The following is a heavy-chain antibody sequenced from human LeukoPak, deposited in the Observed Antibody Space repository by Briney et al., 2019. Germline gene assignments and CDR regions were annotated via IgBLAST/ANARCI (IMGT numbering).Heavy chain of an antibody. V-gene: IGHV4-61*08. Sequence: SETLSLTCTVSGGSISSGDYYWSWIRQPPGKGLEWIGYIYYSGSTNYNPSLKGRVTISVGTSKNQFSLKLSSVTAADTAVYYCATYDYVWGSYVGNWGQGTLVTVSS. CDR2: IYYSGST. J-gene: IGHJ4*02. CDR1: GGSISSGDYY. D-gene: IGHD3-16*01. CDR3: ATYDYVWGSYVGN.